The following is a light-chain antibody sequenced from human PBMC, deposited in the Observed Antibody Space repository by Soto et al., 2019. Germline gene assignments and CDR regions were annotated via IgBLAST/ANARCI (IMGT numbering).Light chain of an antibody. CDR3: QKYQSASWT. V-gene: IGKV1-27*01. J-gene: IGKJ1*01. CDR1: QGISNY. Sequence: DIQMTQSPSSLSASVGDRVTITCRASQGISNYLAWYQQKPGKVPKLLIYAASTLQSGVPSRFSSSGSRTDFPLTISSLQREDVATYYCQKYQSASWTFGQGTKVEIK. CDR2: AAS.